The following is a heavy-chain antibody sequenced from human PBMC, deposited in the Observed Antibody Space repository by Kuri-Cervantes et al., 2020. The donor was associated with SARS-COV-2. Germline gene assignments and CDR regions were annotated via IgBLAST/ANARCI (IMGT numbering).Heavy chain of an antibody. D-gene: IGHD5-24*01. CDR2: IIPIFGTA. V-gene: IGHV1-69*06. Sequence: SVKVSCKASGGTFSSYAISWVRQAPGQGLEWMGGIIPIFGTANYAQEFQGRVTITADKSTSTAYMELSSLRSEDTAVYYCARDAIRDGYNEGYWGQGTLVTVSS. J-gene: IGHJ4*02. CDR1: GGTFSSYA. CDR3: ARDAIRDGYNEGY.